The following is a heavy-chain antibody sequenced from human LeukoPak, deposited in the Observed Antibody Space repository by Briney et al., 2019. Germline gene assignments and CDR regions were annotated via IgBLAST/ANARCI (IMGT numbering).Heavy chain of an antibody. CDR1: GFIFSNYA. J-gene: IGHJ4*02. CDR3: ANGIRYYFDN. Sequence: QPGGSLRLSCAASGFIFSNYAMSWVRQAPGKGLEWVSSISGSGGSIDYADSVKGRFTISRDNSKSTVYLQMNSLGAEDTAVYYCANGIRYYFDNWGQGTLVTVSS. CDR2: ISGSGGSI. V-gene: IGHV3-23*01. D-gene: IGHD1-1*01.